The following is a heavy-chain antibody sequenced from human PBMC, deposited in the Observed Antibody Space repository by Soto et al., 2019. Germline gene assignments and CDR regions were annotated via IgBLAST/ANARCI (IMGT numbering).Heavy chain of an antibody. J-gene: IGHJ6*02. D-gene: IGHD7-27*01. V-gene: IGHV4-30-4*01. Sequence: SETLSLTFTISGGSISSGDYYWSWLRQPPGKGMEWIGYIYYSGSAYYNPSLKSRVTISVDTSKNQFSLKLSSVTAADTAVYYCARLGPKRDYYGMDVWGQGTTVTSP. CDR2: IYYSGSA. CDR3: ARLGPKRDYYGMDV. CDR1: GGSISSGDYY.